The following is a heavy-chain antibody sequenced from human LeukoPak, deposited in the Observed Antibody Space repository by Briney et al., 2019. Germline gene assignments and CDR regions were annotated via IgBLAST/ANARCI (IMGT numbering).Heavy chain of an antibody. CDR1: GFTFSTYS. D-gene: IGHD6-19*01. CDR2: ISDNGAAT. Sequence: GGSLRLSCAASGFTFSTYSITWVRQAPGRGLEWVSIISDNGAATFYADSVKGRFTISRDNSKNTLFLQMNSLRAEDTAVYYCAKRYNSGGPPDYGGQGTLVTVSS. J-gene: IGHJ4*02. CDR3: AKRYNSGGPPDY. V-gene: IGHV3-23*01.